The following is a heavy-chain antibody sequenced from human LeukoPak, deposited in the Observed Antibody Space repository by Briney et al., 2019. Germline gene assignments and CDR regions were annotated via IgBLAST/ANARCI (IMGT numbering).Heavy chain of an antibody. CDR1: GSTFANAW. V-gene: IGHV3-15*04. Sequence: GGSLRLSCAASGSTFANAWVSWVRQAPGKGLEWVGRIESNIDGGSTDYAAPVKGRFTISRDDSRKTLFLQMNSLKTEDTAVYYCTTVVWFGELLGYWGQGVLVTVSS. CDR3: TTVVWFGELLGY. CDR2: IESNIDGGST. J-gene: IGHJ4*02. D-gene: IGHD3-10*01.